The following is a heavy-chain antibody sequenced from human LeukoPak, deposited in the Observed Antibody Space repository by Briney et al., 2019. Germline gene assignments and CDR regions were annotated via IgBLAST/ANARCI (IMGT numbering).Heavy chain of an antibody. CDR2: IYYSGST. CDR3: ARDRGGPAAAGNFDY. D-gene: IGHD6-13*01. CDR1: GGSISSSSDY. J-gene: IGHJ4*02. V-gene: IGHV4-61*01. Sequence: SETLSLTCTVSGGSISSSSDYGSWSRQPPGKGLEWIGYIYYSGSTNYNPSRKSRVTISVDTSKNQFSLKLRCVTDADTAVYYCARDRGGPAAAGNFDYWGPGTLVTVSS.